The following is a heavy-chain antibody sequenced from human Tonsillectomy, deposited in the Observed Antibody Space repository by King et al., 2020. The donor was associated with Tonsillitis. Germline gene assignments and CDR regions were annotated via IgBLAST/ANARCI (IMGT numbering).Heavy chain of an antibody. V-gene: IGHV3-23*04. Sequence: VQLVESGGGLAQPGGSLRLSCAASGFTFSNYAMSWVRQAPGKGLDWVSLIDGGGDSTDYADSVKGRCTISRDNSKNTLYLQMYSLRAEDSAVYYCAKAPLYGSGGNWFDPWGQGTLVTVSS. CDR1: GFTFSNYA. CDR2: IDGGGDST. D-gene: IGHD3-10*01. J-gene: IGHJ5*02. CDR3: AKAPLYGSGGNWFDP.